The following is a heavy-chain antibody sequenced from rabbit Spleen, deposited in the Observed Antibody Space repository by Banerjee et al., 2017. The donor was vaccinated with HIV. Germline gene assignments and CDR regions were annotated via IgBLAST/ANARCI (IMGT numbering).Heavy chain of an antibody. J-gene: IGHJ6*01. CDR3: ARDTSSSFSSYGMDL. Sequence: QSLEESGGDLVKPAASLTLTCTASGFSFSSSDYMCWVRQAPGKGLEWISCIGGSSSGFTYSATWARGRFTCSKTSSTTVTLQMTRLTAADTATYFCARDTSSSFSSYGMDLWGPGTLVTVS. CDR2: IGGSSSGFT. D-gene: IGHD1-1*01. CDR1: GFSFSSSDY. V-gene: IGHV1S40*01.